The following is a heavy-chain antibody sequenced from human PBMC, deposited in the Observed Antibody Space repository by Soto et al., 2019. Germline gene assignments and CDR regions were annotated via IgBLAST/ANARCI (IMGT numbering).Heavy chain of an antibody. CDR3: ARDPGHYDSSGYYLGSGMDV. V-gene: IGHV1-18*01. CDR2: ISAYKANS. J-gene: IGHJ6*02. D-gene: IGHD3-22*01. CDR1: GYTFNSYG. Sequence: ASVKVSCKASGYTFNSYGISWVRQAPGQGLEWMGWISAYKANSNYAQKFQGRVTMTTDTSTSTAYLELRSLRSDDTAVYYCARDPGHYDSSGYYLGSGMDVWGQGTTVTVSS.